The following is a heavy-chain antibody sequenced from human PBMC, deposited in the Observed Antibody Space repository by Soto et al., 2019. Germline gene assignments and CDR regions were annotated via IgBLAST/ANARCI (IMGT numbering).Heavy chain of an antibody. J-gene: IGHJ6*02. CDR2: IYPGDSDT. V-gene: IGHV5-51*01. Sequence: GESLKISCKGSGYSFTSYWIGWVRQMPGKGLEWMGIIYPGDSDTRYSPSFQGQVTISADKSISTAYLQWSSLKASDTAMYYCARLNYDILTGYFNVHGMDVCGQGTTVTVS. CDR3: ARLNYDILTGYFNVHGMDV. D-gene: IGHD3-9*01. CDR1: GYSFTSYW.